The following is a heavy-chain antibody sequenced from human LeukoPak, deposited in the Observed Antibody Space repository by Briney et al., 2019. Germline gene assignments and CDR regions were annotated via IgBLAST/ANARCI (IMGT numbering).Heavy chain of an antibody. J-gene: IGHJ1*01. CDR2: ISAYNGNT. V-gene: IGHV1-18*01. Sequence: ASVKVSCKASGYTFTSYGISWVRQAPGQGLEWMGWISAYNGNTNYAQKLQGRVTMTTDTSTSTAYMELRSLRSDDTAVYYCARDQVVTAIQVGYFQHWGQGTLVTVSS. CDR3: ARDQVVTAIQVGYFQH. CDR1: GYTFTSYG. D-gene: IGHD2-21*02.